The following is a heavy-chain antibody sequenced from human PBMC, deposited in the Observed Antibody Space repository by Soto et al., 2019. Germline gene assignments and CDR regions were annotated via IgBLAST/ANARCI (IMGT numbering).Heavy chain of an antibody. CDR3: ARDCLRGGHVEYSSGWYFDY. Sequence: GGSLRLSCAASGFTFSSYAMHWVRQAPGKGLEWVAVISYDGSNKYYADSVKGRFTISRDNSKNTLYLQMNSLRAEDTAVYYCARDCLRGGHVEYSSGWYFDYWGQGTLVTVSS. CDR2: ISYDGSNK. J-gene: IGHJ4*02. CDR1: GFTFSSYA. D-gene: IGHD6-19*01. V-gene: IGHV3-30-3*01.